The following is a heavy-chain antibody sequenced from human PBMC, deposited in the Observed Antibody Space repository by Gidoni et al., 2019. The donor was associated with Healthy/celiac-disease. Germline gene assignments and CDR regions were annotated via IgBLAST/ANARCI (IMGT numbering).Heavy chain of an antibody. Sequence: QVQLQESGPGLVKPSETLSLTCTVSVYSISSGYYWGWIRQPPGKGLEWIGSIYHSGSTYYNPSLKSRVTISVDTSKNQFSLKLSSVTAADTAVYYCARGCSGGSCYSFDYWGQGTLVTVSS. CDR3: ARGCSGGSCYSFDY. D-gene: IGHD2-15*01. J-gene: IGHJ4*02. CDR2: IYHSGST. CDR1: VYSISSGYY. V-gene: IGHV4-38-2*02.